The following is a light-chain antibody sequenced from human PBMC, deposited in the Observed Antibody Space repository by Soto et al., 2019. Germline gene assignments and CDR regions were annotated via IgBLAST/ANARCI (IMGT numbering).Light chain of an antibody. CDR2: GAS. CDR1: QSVRSN. CDR3: QQYNAWPPWT. Sequence: EIVMTQSPPTLSVSPGGRATLSCGASQSVRSNLAWYQQKPGQAPRLLIYGASTRATGIPARFSGRGSGTGFHRPICSLQSEDFAVYYCQQYNAWPPWTFGQGTKVGIK. J-gene: IGKJ1*01. V-gene: IGKV3-15*01.